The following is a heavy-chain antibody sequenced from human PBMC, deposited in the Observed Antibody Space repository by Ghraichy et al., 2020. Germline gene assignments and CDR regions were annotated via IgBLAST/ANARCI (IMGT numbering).Heavy chain of an antibody. CDR3: AREVFVGLTTLFDY. V-gene: IGHV3-11*04. Sequence: GGSLRLSCAASGFTFSDYYMSWIRQAPGKGLEWVSYISSSGSTIYYADSVKGRFTISRDNAKNSLYLQMNSLRAEDTAVYYCAREVFVGLTTLFDYWGQGTLVTVSS. J-gene: IGHJ4*02. CDR1: GFTFSDYY. CDR2: ISSSGSTI. D-gene: IGHD4-11*01.